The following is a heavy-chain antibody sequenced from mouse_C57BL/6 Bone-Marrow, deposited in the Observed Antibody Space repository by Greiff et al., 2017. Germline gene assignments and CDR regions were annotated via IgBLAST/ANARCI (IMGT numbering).Heavy chain of an antibody. J-gene: IGHJ4*01. V-gene: IGHV1-64*01. D-gene: IGHD2-2*01. CDR1: GYTFTNYW. CDR2: MHPNGGSP. Sequence: QVQLKQPGAELVKPGASVKLSCKASGYTFTNYWMHWVKQRPGQGLEWIGMMHPNGGSPDYNEKFKSEATLSVDKSSRTAYMELSSLTSENSAVYYCAKSYGYDDYTMEYWGQGTSVTVSS. CDR3: AKSYGYDDYTMEY.